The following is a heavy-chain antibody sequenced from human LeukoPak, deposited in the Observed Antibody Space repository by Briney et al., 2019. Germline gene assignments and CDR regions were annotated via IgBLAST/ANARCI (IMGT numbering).Heavy chain of an antibody. Sequence: SETLSLTCTVSGGPMRHYYWHWIRQPPGKGLEWIGYVYFSGTTNYNPSLKSRVTLSVDTSKNQFSLKLTSVIAADTAVYYCARSDGDFSVYYYYYMDVWGKGTTVTISS. CDR3: ARSDGDFSVYYYYYMDV. D-gene: IGHD2-21*02. CDR1: GGPMRHYY. CDR2: VYFSGTT. J-gene: IGHJ6*03. V-gene: IGHV4-59*13.